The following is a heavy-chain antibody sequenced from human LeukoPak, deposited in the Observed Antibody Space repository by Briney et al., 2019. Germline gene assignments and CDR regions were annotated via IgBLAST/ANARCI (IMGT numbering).Heavy chain of an antibody. CDR3: ARGLYYYDSSGIFDY. CDR2: IYTSGST. J-gene: IGHJ4*02. Sequence: SETLSLTCTVSGGSLSSYYWNWIRQPAGKGLEWIGRIYTSGSTNYNPSLKSRVTMSVDTSKNQFSLKLGSVTAADTAVYYCARGLYYYDSSGIFDYWGQGTLVTVSS. V-gene: IGHV4-4*07. CDR1: GGSLSSYY. D-gene: IGHD3-22*01.